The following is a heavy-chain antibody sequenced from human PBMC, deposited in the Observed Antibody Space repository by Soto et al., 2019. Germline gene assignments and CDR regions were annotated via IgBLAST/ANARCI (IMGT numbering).Heavy chain of an antibody. J-gene: IGHJ6*02. Sequence: PXETLSLTCAVSGSSVRSSNWWCWIRQPPGKGLEWIGYIYYTGRTYYNPSLTSRVTMSVDTSKSQFSLRLSSVTAVDTAVYHCARPFDYGYYYGLDVWGQGTTVTVSS. V-gene: IGHV4-28*01. CDR3: ARPFDYGYYYGLDV. CDR2: IYYTGRT. CDR1: GSSVRSSNW. D-gene: IGHD4-17*01.